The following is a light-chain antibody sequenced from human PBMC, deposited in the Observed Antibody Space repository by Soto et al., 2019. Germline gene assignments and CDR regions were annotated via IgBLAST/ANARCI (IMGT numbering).Light chain of an antibody. CDR3: QQYNAYPWT. CDR1: QSISSW. Sequence: DIQMTQSPSTLSASVGDRVTITCRASQSISSWLAWYQQKPRKAPKLLIYKASTLESGVPSNFSGSGSGTEFSLTISSLQPEDSATYYCQQYNAYPWTFGQGTKVDIK. V-gene: IGKV1-5*03. J-gene: IGKJ1*01. CDR2: KAS.